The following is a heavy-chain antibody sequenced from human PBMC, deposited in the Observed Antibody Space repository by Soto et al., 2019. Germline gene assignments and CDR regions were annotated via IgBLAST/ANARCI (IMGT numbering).Heavy chain of an antibody. D-gene: IGHD6-6*01. V-gene: IGHV1-58*01. J-gene: IGHJ6*02. CDR2: IVVGSGNT. Sequence: VKVSCKASGFTFTSSAVQWVRQARGQRLEWIGWIVVGSGNTNYAQKFQERVTITRDMSTSTAYMELSSLRSEDTAVYYCAAADSSSSPWYYYYGMDVWGQGTTVTVSS. CDR1: GFTFTSSA. CDR3: AAADSSSSPWYYYYGMDV.